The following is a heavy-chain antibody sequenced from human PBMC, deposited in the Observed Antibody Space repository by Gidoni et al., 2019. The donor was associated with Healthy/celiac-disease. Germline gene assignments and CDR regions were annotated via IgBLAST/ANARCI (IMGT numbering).Heavy chain of an antibody. Sequence: QVQLQESGPGLVKPSETLSLTCTVSGGSISSYYWSWIRPPPGKGLEWIGYIYYSGSTNYNPSLKSRVTISVDTSKNQFSLKLSSVTAADTAVYYCARVWVMGTVTYYFDYWGQGTLVTVSS. CDR2: IYYSGST. CDR1: GGSISSYY. V-gene: IGHV4-59*01. J-gene: IGHJ4*02. CDR3: ARVWVMGTVTYYFDY. D-gene: IGHD4-17*01.